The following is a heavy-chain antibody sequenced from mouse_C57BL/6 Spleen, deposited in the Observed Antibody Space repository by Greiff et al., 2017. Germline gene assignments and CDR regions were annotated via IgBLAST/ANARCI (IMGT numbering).Heavy chain of an antibody. Sequence: VQLKASGPGLVQPSQSLSITCTVSGFSLTSYGVHWVRQSPGKGLEWLGVIWSGGSTDLKAAFIARLSISKDNSKSQFFFKMNSLQADYTAIYYCATACLVFLDYWGQGTTRTVSS. CDR2: IWSGGST. J-gene: IGHJ2*01. D-gene: IGHD6-1*01. CDR1: GFSLTSYG. V-gene: IGHV2-2*01. CDR3: ATACLVFLDY.